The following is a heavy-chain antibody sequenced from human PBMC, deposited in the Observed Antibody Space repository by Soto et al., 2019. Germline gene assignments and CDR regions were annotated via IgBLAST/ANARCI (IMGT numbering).Heavy chain of an antibody. Sequence: PGGSLRLSCVASEFTFSVFVMHWVRQAPGKGLEWVAVIWNDGNSKNYADSVKGRFTISRDNSMNTLYLHTNSLRAEDTAVYYCARGSSCIGDRCYDPAFFGPWGQGTLVTVSS. CDR2: IWNDGNSK. J-gene: IGHJ5*02. D-gene: IGHD2-15*01. CDR3: ARGSSCIGDRCYDPAFFGP. V-gene: IGHV3-33*01. CDR1: EFTFSVFV.